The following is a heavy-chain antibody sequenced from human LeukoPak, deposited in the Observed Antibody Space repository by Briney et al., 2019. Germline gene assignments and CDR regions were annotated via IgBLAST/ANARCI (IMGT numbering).Heavy chain of an antibody. V-gene: IGHV4-39*01. CDR2: IYYSGST. Sequence: KASETLSLTCTVSGGSISSSSYYWGWIRQPPGKGLEWIGSIYYSGSTYYNPSLKSRVTISVDTSKNQFSLKLSSVTAADTAVYYCARPWGLIHWYFDLWGRGTLVTVSS. D-gene: IGHD3-16*02. CDR1: GGSISSSSYY. CDR3: ARPWGLIHWYFDL. J-gene: IGHJ2*01.